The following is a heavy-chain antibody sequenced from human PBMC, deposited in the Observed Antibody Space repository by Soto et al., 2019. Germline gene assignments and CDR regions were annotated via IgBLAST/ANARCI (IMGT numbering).Heavy chain of an antibody. Sequence: EVQLVESGGGLVQPGRSLRLSCAASGFTFDDYAMHWVRQAPGKGLEWVSGISWNSGSMGYADSVKGRFTVSRDNAKNSLYLLMSSLRPEDTALYYCAKESDSSGYYKAGDGFDIWGQGTMVTVSS. J-gene: IGHJ3*02. D-gene: IGHD3-22*01. CDR3: AKESDSSGYYKAGDGFDI. CDR2: ISWNSGSM. V-gene: IGHV3-9*01. CDR1: GFTFDDYA.